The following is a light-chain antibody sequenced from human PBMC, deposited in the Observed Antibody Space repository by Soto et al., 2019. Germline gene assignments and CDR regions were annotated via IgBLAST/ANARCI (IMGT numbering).Light chain of an antibody. J-gene: IGKJ3*01. CDR1: QNINTY. CDR3: QQTSSAPFT. V-gene: IGKV1-39*01. Sequence: DIQMTQSPYSLSAAVGDRVTIACRASQNINTYLNWYQQKPGKAPKLLIFDAASLQSGVPSRFSGGGSRTDFTLTITSLQPEDVATYYCQQTSSAPFTFGPGTTVDIK. CDR2: DAA.